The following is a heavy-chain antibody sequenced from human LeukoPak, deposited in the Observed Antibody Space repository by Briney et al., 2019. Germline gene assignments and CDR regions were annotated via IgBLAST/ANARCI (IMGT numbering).Heavy chain of an antibody. Sequence: GGSLRLSCSASGFSFSDSYMSWFRLSPEKGLEWIAYITSSGTTTEYADSVKGRFTISRVNAKNSLYLQMNSLRPEDSAVYYCARDPDYGDPYWGQGTLVTVSS. D-gene: IGHD4/OR15-4a*01. V-gene: IGHV3-11*01. J-gene: IGHJ4*02. CDR1: GFSFSDSY. CDR2: ITSSGTTT. CDR3: ARDPDYGDPY.